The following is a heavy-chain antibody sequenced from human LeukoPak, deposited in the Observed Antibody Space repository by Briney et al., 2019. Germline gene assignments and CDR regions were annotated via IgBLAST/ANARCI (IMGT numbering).Heavy chain of an antibody. CDR2: VYSTGNA. D-gene: IGHD3-16*01. CDR1: GGSISNYY. CDR3: ARDYSKYAYQYYSDY. Sequence: SETLSLTCTVSGGSISNYYWNWIRQPAGKGLEWIGGVYSTGNANYNPSLKSRVTLSVDTSKNQFSLNLNSVTAADTAVYYSARDYSKYAYQYYSDYWGQGALVTASS. J-gene: IGHJ4*02. V-gene: IGHV4-4*07.